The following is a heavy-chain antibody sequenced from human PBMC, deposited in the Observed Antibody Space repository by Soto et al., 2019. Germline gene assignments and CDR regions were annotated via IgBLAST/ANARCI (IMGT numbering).Heavy chain of an antibody. CDR3: ARAKTTVTTGGYYYYGMDV. CDR2: MSPNSGNT. Sequence: GASVKVSCKASGYTFTSYDINWVRQATGQGLEWMGWMSPNSGNTGYAQKFQGRVTMTRNTSISTAYMELSSLRSEDTAVYYCARAKTTVTTGGYYYYGMDVWGQGTTVTAP. D-gene: IGHD4-17*01. J-gene: IGHJ6*02. CDR1: GYTFTSYD. V-gene: IGHV1-8*01.